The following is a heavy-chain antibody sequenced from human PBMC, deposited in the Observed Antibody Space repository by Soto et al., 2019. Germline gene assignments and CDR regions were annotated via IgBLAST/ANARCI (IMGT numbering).Heavy chain of an antibody. CDR1: GGTFSSYA. V-gene: IGHV1-69*13. CDR3: ARAGALRFLEWSLYYYYGMDV. J-gene: IGHJ6*02. CDR2: IIPIFGTA. D-gene: IGHD3-3*01. Sequence: SVKVSCKASGGTFSSYAISWVRQAPGQGLEWMGGIIPIFGTANYAQKFQGRVTITADESTSTAYMELSSLRPEDTAVYYCARAGALRFLEWSLYYYYGMDVWGQGTTVTVSS.